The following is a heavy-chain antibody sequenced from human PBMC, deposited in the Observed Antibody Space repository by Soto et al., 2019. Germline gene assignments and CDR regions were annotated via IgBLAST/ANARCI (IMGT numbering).Heavy chain of an antibody. Sequence: GGSQRLSCTASGFTFREYARSWVRQAPGKGLEWVSSISSSGGTTSYTDSVKGRFTISRDNSKNTLFLQMNGLRAEDTAIYYCTKEPKKSISHDYWGLGTLVTVSS. CDR3: TKEPKKSISHDY. D-gene: IGHD2-21*01. CDR2: ISSSGGTT. V-gene: IGHV3-23*01. CDR1: GFTFREYA. J-gene: IGHJ4*02.